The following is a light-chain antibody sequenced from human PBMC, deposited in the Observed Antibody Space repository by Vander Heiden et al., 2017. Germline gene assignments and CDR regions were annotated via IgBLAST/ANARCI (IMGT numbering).Light chain of an antibody. Sequence: EIVMTQSPATLSVSPGERATLSCRASQSVSSNLAWYQQKPGQAPRLLIYGASRATGIPARFSGSGSGTEFTLTISSLQSEDFAVYYCQQYNNWPLTFGGGTKVEIK. CDR1: QSVSSN. CDR2: GA. J-gene: IGKJ4*01. CDR3: QQYNNWPLT. V-gene: IGKV3-15*01.